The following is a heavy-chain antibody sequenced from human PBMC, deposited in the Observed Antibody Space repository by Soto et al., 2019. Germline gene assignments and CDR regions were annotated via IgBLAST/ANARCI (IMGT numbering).Heavy chain of an antibody. CDR2: IYYTGST. D-gene: IGHD6-6*01. CDR1: GGSIRNYY. Sequence: ETLSLTCTVSGGSIRNYYWSWIRQPPGKGLEWFGYIYYTGSTNYNPSLESRVTMSVDTSKNQFSLKLSSVTAADTAVYYCARDLSRSSSRWRKDVWCRGTSV. CDR3: ARDLSRSSSRWRKDV. V-gene: IGHV4-59*01. J-gene: IGHJ6*02.